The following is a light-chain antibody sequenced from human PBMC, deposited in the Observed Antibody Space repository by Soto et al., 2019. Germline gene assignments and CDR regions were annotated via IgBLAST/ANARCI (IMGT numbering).Light chain of an antibody. Sequence: DIQMTQSPYTLCASVVDRVKMTGRASQSISHWLAWYQQKPGKAPKFPIYKASILDSGVPSRFSGSGSGTEFTLTISSLQPDDFATYYCLKYNSYSLNCGGGTKGDIK. CDR2: KAS. CDR1: QSISHW. J-gene: IGKJ4*01. V-gene: IGKV1-5*03. CDR3: LKYNSYSLN.